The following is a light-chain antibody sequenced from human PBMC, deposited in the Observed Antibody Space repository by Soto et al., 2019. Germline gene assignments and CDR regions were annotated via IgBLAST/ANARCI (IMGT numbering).Light chain of an antibody. Sequence: QSALTQPPSASGSPGQSVTISCTGTSSDVGGYKYVSWYQQHPGKAPKLMIFEVNKRPSGVPDRFSGSKSGNTASLTVSGLQAEDEADYYCRSYAGINNFGGLGTGTKLTVL. CDR1: SSDVGGYKY. CDR3: RSYAGINNFGG. J-gene: IGLJ1*01. V-gene: IGLV2-8*01. CDR2: EVN.